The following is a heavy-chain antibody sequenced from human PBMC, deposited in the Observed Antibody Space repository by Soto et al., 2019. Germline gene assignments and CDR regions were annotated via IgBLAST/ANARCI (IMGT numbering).Heavy chain of an antibody. CDR1: GFTFDDYA. D-gene: IGHD6-19*01. V-gene: IGHV3-9*01. CDR3: AKDLHRYSSGPQH. CDR2: ISWNSGSI. J-gene: IGHJ4*02. Sequence: EVQLVESGGGLVQPGRSLRLSCAASGFTFDDYAMHWVRQAPGKGLEWVSGISWNSGSIGYADSVKGRFTISRDNAKNSLYMHMNSLRADDTALYYCAKDLHRYSSGPQHWGQGTLVTVSS.